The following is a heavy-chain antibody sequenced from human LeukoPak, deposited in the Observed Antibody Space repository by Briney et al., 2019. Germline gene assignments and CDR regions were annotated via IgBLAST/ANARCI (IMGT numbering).Heavy chain of an antibody. CDR1: GFTFSRYW. CDR3: ARDSAYSDFGYFDY. V-gene: IGHV3-7*01. CDR2: IKQDGSEK. D-gene: IGHD3-3*01. Sequence: QPGGSLRLSCVDSGFTFSRYWMSWVRQAPGKGLEWVANIKQDGSEKYYVDSVKGRFTISRDNAKNSLYLQMNSLRAEDTAVYSCARDSAYSDFGYFDYWGQGPLVTVSS. J-gene: IGHJ4*02.